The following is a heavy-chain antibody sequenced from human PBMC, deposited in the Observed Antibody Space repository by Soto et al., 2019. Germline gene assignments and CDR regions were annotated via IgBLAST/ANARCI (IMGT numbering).Heavy chain of an antibody. V-gene: IGHV4-34*01. CDR3: ARVRLRLGERSAYYGMDV. Sequence: SETLSLTCAVYGGSFSGYYWSWIRQPPGKGLEWIGEINHSGSTNYNPSLKSRVTISVDTSKNQFSLKLSSVTAADTAVYYCARVRLRLGERSAYYGMDVWGQGTTVTVSS. J-gene: IGHJ6*02. CDR1: GGSFSGYY. D-gene: IGHD3-16*01. CDR2: INHSGST.